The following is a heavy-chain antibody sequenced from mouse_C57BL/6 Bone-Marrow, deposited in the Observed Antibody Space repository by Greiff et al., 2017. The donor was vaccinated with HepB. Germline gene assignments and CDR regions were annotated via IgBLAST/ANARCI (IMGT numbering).Heavy chain of an antibody. CDR1: GFTFSSYA. J-gene: IGHJ1*03. V-gene: IGHV5-9-1*02. CDR2: ISSGGDYI. CDR3: TRERPYYYGSSWYFDV. Sequence: EVMLVESGEGLVKPGGSLKLSCAASGFTFSSYAMSWVRQTPEKRLEWVAYISSGGDYIYYADTVKGRFTISRDNARNTLYLQMSSLKSEDTAMYYCTRERPYYYGSSWYFDVWGTGTTVTVSS. D-gene: IGHD1-1*01.